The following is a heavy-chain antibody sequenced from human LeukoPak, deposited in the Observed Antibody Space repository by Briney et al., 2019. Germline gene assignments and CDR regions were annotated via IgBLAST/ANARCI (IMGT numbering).Heavy chain of an antibody. CDR3: ARSDYGDFFDY. Sequence: PSETLSLTCTVSGGPIISYYWSWIRQPPGKGLEWVGYIYSSGSTIYNPSLESRVTISIDTSKNLFSLKLSSVTAADTAVYYCARSDYGDFFDYWGQGTLVTVSS. V-gene: IGHV4-59*01. CDR1: GGPIISYY. D-gene: IGHD4-17*01. J-gene: IGHJ4*02. CDR2: IYSSGST.